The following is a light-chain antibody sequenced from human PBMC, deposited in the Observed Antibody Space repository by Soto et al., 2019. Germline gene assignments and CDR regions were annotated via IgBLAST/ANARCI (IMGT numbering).Light chain of an antibody. CDR2: KAS. CDR1: QTISTL. V-gene: IGKV1-5*03. Sequence: DIQMTQSPSTLSASVGDRVTITCRASQTISTLLAWYQQRPGKAPNLLIYKASSLESGVPSRFSGSGSGTEVTLSISRLQPDDFATYFCQQYSTYPWTFGQGTKVEVK. J-gene: IGKJ1*01. CDR3: QQYSTYPWT.